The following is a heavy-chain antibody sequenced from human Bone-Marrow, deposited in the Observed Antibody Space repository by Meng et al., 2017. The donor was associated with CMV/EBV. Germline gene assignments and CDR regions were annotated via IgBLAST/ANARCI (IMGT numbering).Heavy chain of an antibody. V-gene: IGHV1-2*02. J-gene: IGHJ3*01. CDR3: AGGYNWNRGGFFDL. CDR2: MNPTSGFA. Sequence: ASVQVSCKASGYRLSDYYIHWVRQAPGQGLEWMGWMNPTSGFAHYAQKFQGRVTLTRNTSIRTGYMELRRLTSDDTAVYYSAGGYNWNRGGFFDLWGQGTLVTV. D-gene: IGHD1-20*01. CDR1: GYRLSDYY.